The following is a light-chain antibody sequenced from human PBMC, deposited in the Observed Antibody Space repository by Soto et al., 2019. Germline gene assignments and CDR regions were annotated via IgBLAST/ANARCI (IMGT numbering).Light chain of an antibody. CDR2: DAS. Sequence: EIVLTQSPATLSLSPGERATLSCGASQSVSSSYLAWYQQKPGLAPRLLIYDASSRATGIPDRFSGSGSGPDFPLTISRLEPEDFAVDYCQQYCSSPYTFGQGTKLEIK. CDR3: QQYCSSPYT. CDR1: QSVSSSY. J-gene: IGKJ2*01. V-gene: IGKV3D-20*01.